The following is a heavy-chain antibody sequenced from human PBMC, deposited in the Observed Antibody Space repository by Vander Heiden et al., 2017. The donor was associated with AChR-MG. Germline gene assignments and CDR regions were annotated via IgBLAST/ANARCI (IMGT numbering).Heavy chain of an antibody. CDR3: ARGGAYYYDSSGYSSPSHYFDY. Sequence: QVQLQKSGAGLLKPSETLSLTCAVHGWSFSGYYWNWIRQTPGKGLVWIGEINQSGSTNYNPCLKSRVTISVDTSKNQFSLKLSSVTAADTAVYYCARGGAYYYDSSGYSSPSHYFDYWGQGTLVTVSS. CDR1: GWSFSGYY. CDR2: INQSGST. J-gene: IGHJ4*02. D-gene: IGHD3-22*01. V-gene: IGHV4-34*01.